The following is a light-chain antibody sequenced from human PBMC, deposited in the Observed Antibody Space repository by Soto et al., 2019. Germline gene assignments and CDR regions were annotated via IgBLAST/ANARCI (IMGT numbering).Light chain of an antibody. CDR2: GAS. Sequence: EIVMTQSPATLSVSPGERATLSCRASQSVSSNLAWYQQKPGQAPRLLIYGASTRATGIPARFSGSGSGTEFTLTISRLEPEDFAVYYCQQYGSSPLTFGGGTKVDSK. J-gene: IGKJ4*01. CDR3: QQYGSSPLT. CDR1: QSVSSN. V-gene: IGKV3-15*01.